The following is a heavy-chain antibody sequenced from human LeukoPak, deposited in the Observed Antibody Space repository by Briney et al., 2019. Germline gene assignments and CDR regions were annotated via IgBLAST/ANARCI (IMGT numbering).Heavy chain of an antibody. CDR1: GFTFSSYE. D-gene: IGHD3-10*01. CDR3: ARDAMVRGVIPLDY. CDR2: ISSSGSTI. J-gene: IGHJ4*02. Sequence: GGSLRLSCAASGFTFSSYEMNWVRQAPGKGLEWVSYISSSGSTIYYADSVKGRFTISRDNAKNSLYLQMNSLRAEDTAVYYCARDAMVRGVIPLDYWGQGTLVTVSS. V-gene: IGHV3-48*03.